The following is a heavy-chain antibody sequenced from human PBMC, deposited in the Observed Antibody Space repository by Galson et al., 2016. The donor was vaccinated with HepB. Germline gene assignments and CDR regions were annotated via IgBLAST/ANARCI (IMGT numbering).Heavy chain of an antibody. Sequence: LRLSCAASGYTFSGYGMHWVRQAPGKGLDWVAAIWYDENNKYYADSVKGRFTISRDNSKNTVYLQMNSLRAEDTAVYFCARDGGTHDADYWGQGTLVTVSS. J-gene: IGHJ4*02. CDR2: IWYDENNK. V-gene: IGHV3-33*01. CDR1: GYTFSGYG. CDR3: ARDGGTHDADY.